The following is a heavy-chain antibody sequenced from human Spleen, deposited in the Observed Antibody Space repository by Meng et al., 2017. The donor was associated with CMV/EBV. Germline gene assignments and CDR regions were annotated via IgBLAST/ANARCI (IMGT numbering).Heavy chain of an antibody. CDR2: ISSRSTYI. CDR1: GFIFSNYA. J-gene: IGHJ4*02. Sequence: GGSLRLSCVASGFIFSNYAMNWVRQAPGQGLEWVSSISSRSTYISYADSLKGRFIISRDNAMNSLYLQINGLRAEDTAVYYCARDRGYSHGYAFGSWGQGTVVTVSS. V-gene: IGHV3-21*01. D-gene: IGHD5-18*01. CDR3: ARDRGYSHGYAFGS.